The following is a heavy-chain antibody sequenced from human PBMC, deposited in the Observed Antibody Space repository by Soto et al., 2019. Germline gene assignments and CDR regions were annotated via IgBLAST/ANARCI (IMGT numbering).Heavy chain of an antibody. D-gene: IGHD6-13*01. CDR2: ISGSGGST. CDR1: GFTFSSYA. V-gene: IGHV3-23*01. J-gene: IGHJ6*02. Sequence: PGGSLRLSCAASGFTFSSYAMSWVRQAPGKGLEWVSAISGSGGSTYYADSVKGRFTISRDNSKNTLYLQMNSLRAEDTAVYYCAKDHSSSWLFLLGYYGMDVWGQGTTVTVSS. CDR3: AKDHSSSWLFLLGYYGMDV.